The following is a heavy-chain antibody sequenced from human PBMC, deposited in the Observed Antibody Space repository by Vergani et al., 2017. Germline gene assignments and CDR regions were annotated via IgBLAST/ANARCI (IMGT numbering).Heavy chain of an antibody. CDR2: ISYDGSNK. CDR1: GFTFSSYA. CDR3: ARGYPDYYYHYMDV. D-gene: IGHD2-15*01. J-gene: IGHJ6*03. V-gene: IGHV3-30-3*01. Sequence: QVQLVESGGGVVQPGRSLRLSCAASGFTFSSYAMHWVRQAPGKGLEWVAVISYDGSNKYYADSVKGRFTISRDNSKNTLYLQMNSLRAEDTAVYYCARGYPDYYYHYMDVWGKGTTVTVSS.